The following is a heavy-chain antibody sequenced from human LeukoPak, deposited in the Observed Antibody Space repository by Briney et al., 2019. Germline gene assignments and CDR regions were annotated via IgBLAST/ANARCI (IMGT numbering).Heavy chain of an antibody. V-gene: IGHV3-7*01. J-gene: IGHJ6*02. CDR3: ARDHEMVGGSGSYYKYYYYYGMDV. CDR2: IKQDGSEK. CDR1: GFVFSNYW. Sequence: PGGSLRLSCVASGFVFSNYWMSWVRQAPGKGLEWVANIKQDGSEKYYVDSVKGRFTISRDNAKNSLYLQMNSLRAEDTAVYYCARDHEMVGGSGSYYKYYYYYGMDVWGLGTTVTVSS. D-gene: IGHD3-10*01.